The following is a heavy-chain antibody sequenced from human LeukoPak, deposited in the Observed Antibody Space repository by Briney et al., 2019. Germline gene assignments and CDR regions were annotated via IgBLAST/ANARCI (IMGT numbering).Heavy chain of an antibody. CDR1: GFTFSTYS. CDR2: ISSRSYI. CDR3: ARGGGDVPIDY. V-gene: IGHV3-21*01. Sequence: PGGSLRLSCAASGFTFSTYSMNWVRQAPGKGLEWVSSISSRSYIYYADSVKGRFIISRDNAKNSLYLQMNSLRAEDTALYYCARGGGDVPIDYWGQGTLVTVSS. D-gene: IGHD2-21*02. J-gene: IGHJ4*02.